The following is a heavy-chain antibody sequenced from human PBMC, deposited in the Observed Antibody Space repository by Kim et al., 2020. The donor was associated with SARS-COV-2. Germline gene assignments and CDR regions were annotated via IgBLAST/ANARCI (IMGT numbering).Heavy chain of an antibody. CDR3: AGPRRLRWNYFDY. D-gene: IGHD4-17*01. J-gene: IGHJ4*02. V-gene: IGHV4-34*01. CDR2: INHSGST. Sequence: SETLSLTCAVYGGSFSGYYWSWIRQPPGKGLEWIGEINHSGSTNYNPSLKSRVTISVDTSKNQFSLKLSSVTAADTAVYYCAGPRRLRWNYFDYWGQGTLVTVSS. CDR1: GGSFSGYY.